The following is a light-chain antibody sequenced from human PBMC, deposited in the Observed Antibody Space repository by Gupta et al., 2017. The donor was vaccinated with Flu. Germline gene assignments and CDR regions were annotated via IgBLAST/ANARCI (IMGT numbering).Light chain of an antibody. CDR3: AAWDDSLNGYVV. Sequence: QSVLTQPPSASGTPGQRVTISCSGSSSNIGSNTVNWYQQLPGTAPKLLIYSNNQRPSGVPDRFSGSKSGTSASLAISGLQPEDEADDYCAAWDDSLNGYVVFGGGTKLTVL. J-gene: IGLJ2*01. V-gene: IGLV1-44*01. CDR2: SNN. CDR1: SSNIGSNT.